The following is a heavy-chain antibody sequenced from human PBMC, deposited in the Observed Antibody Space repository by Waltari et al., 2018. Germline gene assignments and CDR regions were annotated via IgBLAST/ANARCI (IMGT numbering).Heavy chain of an antibody. Sequence: EVQLLESGGGLVQPGGSLRLSCAASGFTFSSYAMSWVRQAPGKGLEWVSAISGSGGSTYYADSVKGRFTISRDNSKNTLYLQMNSLRAEDTAVYYCAKDPGITIFSRNPHYYYYYGMDVWGQGTTVTVSS. CDR1: GFTFSSYA. CDR2: ISGSGGST. V-gene: IGHV3-23*01. J-gene: IGHJ6*02. D-gene: IGHD3-3*01. CDR3: AKDPGITIFSRNPHYYYYYGMDV.